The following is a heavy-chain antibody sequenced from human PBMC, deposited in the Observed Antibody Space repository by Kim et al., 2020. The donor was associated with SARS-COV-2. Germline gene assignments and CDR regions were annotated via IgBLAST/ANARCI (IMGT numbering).Heavy chain of an antibody. Sequence: GGSLRLSCAASGFTFDDYGMSWVRQAPGKGLEWVSGINWNGGSTGYADSVKGRFTISRDNAKNSLYLQMNSLRAEDTALYYCARDQGYYYGSGSPRYYYYGMDVWGQGTTVTVSS. J-gene: IGHJ6*02. D-gene: IGHD3-10*01. CDR3: ARDQGYYYGSGSPRYYYYGMDV. CDR1: GFTFDDYG. V-gene: IGHV3-20*04. CDR2: INWNGGST.